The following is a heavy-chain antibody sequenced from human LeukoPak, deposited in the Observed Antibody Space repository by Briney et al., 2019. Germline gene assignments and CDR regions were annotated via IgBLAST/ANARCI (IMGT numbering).Heavy chain of an antibody. D-gene: IGHD5-24*01. J-gene: IGHJ4*02. CDR1: GFTFSSYS. Sequence: GGSLRLSCAASGFTFSSYSMNWVRQAPGKGLEWVSSISSSSSYIYYADSVKGRFTISRDNAKNSLYLQMNSLRAEDTAVYYCARDLGDGYNYPHHYWGQGTLVTVSS. CDR3: ARDLGDGYNYPHHY. CDR2: ISSSSSYI. V-gene: IGHV3-21*01.